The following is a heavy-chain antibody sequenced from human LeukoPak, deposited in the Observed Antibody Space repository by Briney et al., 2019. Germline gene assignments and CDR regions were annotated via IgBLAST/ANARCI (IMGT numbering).Heavy chain of an antibody. CDR2: VNPTNTGT. D-gene: IGHD4-11*01. J-gene: IGHJ3*01. Sequence: GASVKVSCKASGYPFTTHYMHWVRQAPGQGPEWMGIVNPTNTGTTYAQRFQGRVTMTADPSTSTVYMVLGSLRSEDTAVYYCAREGVLQAFDVWGHGTMVTVSS. CDR1: GYPFTTHY. V-gene: IGHV1-46*01. CDR3: AREGVLQAFDV.